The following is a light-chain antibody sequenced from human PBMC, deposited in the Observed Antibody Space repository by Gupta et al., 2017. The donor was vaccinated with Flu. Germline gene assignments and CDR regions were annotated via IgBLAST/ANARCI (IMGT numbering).Light chain of an antibody. CDR3: EAWDDSLKGV. V-gene: IGLV1-44*01. CDR2: SNN. Sequence: QRVTISCSGSNSNIGSSPVNWYKQLQGKAPKLLIYSNNERPSGVPDRFSGSKSGTSDSLAISGLQSEDEADYYCEAWDDSLKGVFGGGTKLTVL. J-gene: IGLJ3*02. CDR1: NSNIGSSP.